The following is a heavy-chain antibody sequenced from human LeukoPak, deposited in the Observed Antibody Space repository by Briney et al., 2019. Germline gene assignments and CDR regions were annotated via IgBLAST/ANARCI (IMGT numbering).Heavy chain of an antibody. Sequence: SETLSLTCSVSGDSISIYYWSWIRQPPGKGLEWIGYIYNSGSTYYNPSLKSRVTIFTDTSKNQFSLKLNSVTAADTAVYYCATRPSGIFRMKDYYYMDVWGKGTTVTVSS. CDR3: ATRPSGIFRMKDYYYMDV. CDR2: IYNSGST. D-gene: IGHD2-21*01. V-gene: IGHV4-4*08. J-gene: IGHJ6*03. CDR1: GDSISIYY.